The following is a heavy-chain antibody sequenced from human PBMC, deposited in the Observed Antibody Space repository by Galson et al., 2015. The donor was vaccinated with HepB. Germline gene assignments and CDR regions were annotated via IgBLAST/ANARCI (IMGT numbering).Heavy chain of an antibody. Sequence: SLRLSCAASGFKFSSYNMHWVRQAPGKGLEWVSYIGSGSNIYYADSVRGRFTISRDNAKNLLFLQMNSLRVDDTAVYYCASGGLTVKGFGESFLNWFDPWGQGILVTVSS. CDR3: ASGGLTVKGFGESFLNWFDP. CDR2: IGSGSNI. V-gene: IGHV3-21*01. CDR1: GFKFSSYN. J-gene: IGHJ5*02. D-gene: IGHD3-10*01.